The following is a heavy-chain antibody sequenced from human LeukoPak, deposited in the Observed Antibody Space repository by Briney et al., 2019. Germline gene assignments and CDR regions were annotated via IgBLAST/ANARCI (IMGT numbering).Heavy chain of an antibody. V-gene: IGHV5-51*01. CDR2: IYPGDSDT. CDR1: GYSFTSYW. J-gene: IGHJ4*02. Sequence: GESLKISCKGSGYSFTSYWIGWARQMPGKGLEWMGIIYPGDSDTRYSPSFQGQVTISADKSISTAYLQWSSLKASDTAMYYCARHPLYCSGGSCPYYFDYWGQGTLVTVSS. CDR3: ARHPLYCSGGSCPYYFDY. D-gene: IGHD2-15*01.